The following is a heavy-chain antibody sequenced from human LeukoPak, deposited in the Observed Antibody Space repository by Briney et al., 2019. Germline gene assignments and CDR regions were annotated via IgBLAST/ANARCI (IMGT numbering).Heavy chain of an antibody. CDR1: GGTFSSYA. V-gene: IGHV1-69*05. CDR3: ARSIVVVVAATSWFDP. Sequence: ASVKVSCKASGGTFSSYAISWVRQAPGQGLEWMGRIIPIFGTANYAQKFQGRVTITTDEFTSTAYMELSSLRSEDTAVYYCARSIVVVVAATSWFDPWGQGTLVTVSS. CDR2: IIPIFGTA. D-gene: IGHD2-15*01. J-gene: IGHJ5*02.